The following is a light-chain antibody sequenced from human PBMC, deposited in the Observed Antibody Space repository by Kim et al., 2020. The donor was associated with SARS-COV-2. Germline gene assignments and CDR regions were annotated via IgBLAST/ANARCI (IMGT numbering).Light chain of an antibody. CDR3: QVWDSSTVV. J-gene: IGLJ2*01. Sequence: VALGQTARITCGGNNIGSKNVHWYQQKPGQAPVLVIYRDSNRPSGIPERFSGSNSGNTATLTISRAQAGDEADYYCQVWDSSTVVFGGGTQLTVL. CDR1: NIGSKN. V-gene: IGLV3-9*01. CDR2: RDS.